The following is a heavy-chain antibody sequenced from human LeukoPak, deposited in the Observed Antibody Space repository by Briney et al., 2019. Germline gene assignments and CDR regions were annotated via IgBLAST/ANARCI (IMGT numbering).Heavy chain of an antibody. CDR3: AKGFVAAAVGTYYFDY. D-gene: IGHD6-13*01. J-gene: IGHJ4*02. Sequence: GGSLRLSCAASGFTFSSYGMHWVRQAPGKGLEWVAFIRYDGSNKYYADSVKGRFTISRDNSKNTLYPQMNSLRAEDTAVYYCAKGFVAAAVGTYYFDYWGQGTLVTVSS. CDR1: GFTFSSYG. V-gene: IGHV3-30*02. CDR2: IRYDGSNK.